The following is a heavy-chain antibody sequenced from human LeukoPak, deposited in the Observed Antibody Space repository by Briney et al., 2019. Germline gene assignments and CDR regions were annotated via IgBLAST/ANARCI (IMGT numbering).Heavy chain of an antibody. V-gene: IGHV1-46*01. CDR1: GYTFTSYY. D-gene: IGHD6-19*01. CDR3: ARDIWVVIAVAGGFDY. CDR2: INPSGGST. J-gene: IGHJ4*02. Sequence: ASVKVSCKASGYTFTSYYMHWVRQGPGQGLEWMGIINPSGGSTSYAQKFQGRVTMTRDTSISTAYMELSRLRSDDTAVYYCARDIWVVIAVAGGFDYWGQGTLVTVSS.